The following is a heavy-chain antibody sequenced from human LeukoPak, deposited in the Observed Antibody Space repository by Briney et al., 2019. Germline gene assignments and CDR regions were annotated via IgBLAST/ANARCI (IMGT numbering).Heavy chain of an antibody. CDR1: GGSISSGSYY. J-gene: IGHJ4*02. D-gene: IGHD1-20*01. CDR2: IYYIGNT. Sequence: SETLSLTCTVSGGSISSGSYYWSWIRQPAGKGLEWIGYIYYIGNTNYNPSLKSRVSISVDTSKNQFSLKLKSMSAADTAVYYCTRGPDNWNSFFDYWGQGTLVTVSS. CDR3: TRGPDNWNSFFDY. V-gene: IGHV4-61*10.